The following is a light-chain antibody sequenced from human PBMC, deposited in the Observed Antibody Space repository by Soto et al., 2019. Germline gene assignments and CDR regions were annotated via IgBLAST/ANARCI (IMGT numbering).Light chain of an antibody. CDR2: DAS. J-gene: IGKJ2*01. V-gene: IGKV3-11*01. CDR1: QSVSSY. Sequence: DIVLTQSPATLSLSPGDRATLSCRASQSVSSYLAWYQQKPGQAPRLLIYDASNRATGIPARFSGSGSGTDFSLTISSLEPEDVAVYYCQQRSNWPPYTFGQGTKLEIK. CDR3: QQRSNWPPYT.